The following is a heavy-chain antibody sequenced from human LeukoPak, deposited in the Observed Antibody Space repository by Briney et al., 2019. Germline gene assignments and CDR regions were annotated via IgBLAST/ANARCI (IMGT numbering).Heavy chain of an antibody. CDR1: GFTFSSYS. Sequence: GSLRLSCAASGFTFSSYSMNWVRQAPGKGLEWVSSISSSSSYIYYADSVKGRFTISRDNAKNSLYLQMNSLRAEGTAVYYCASRYCSSTSCRDRPFDYWGQGTLVTVSS. V-gene: IGHV3-21*01. CDR3: ASRYCSSTSCRDRPFDY. J-gene: IGHJ4*02. D-gene: IGHD2-2*01. CDR2: ISSSSSYI.